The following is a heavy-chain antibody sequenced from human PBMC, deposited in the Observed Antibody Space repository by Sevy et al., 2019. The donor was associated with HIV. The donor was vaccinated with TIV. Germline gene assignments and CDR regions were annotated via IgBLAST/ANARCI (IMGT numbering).Heavy chain of an antibody. Sequence: GGSLRLSCAASGFTFSRIWMSWVRQAPGKGLEWVANIKQDGSEKQYVDSVKGRFTNSRDNAENSLYLQMSSLRAGDTAVYYCARDRGTVAVDTSYYNGMGVWGQGTTVTVSS. J-gene: IGHJ6*02. CDR1: GFTFSRIW. CDR2: IKQDGSEK. CDR3: ARDRGTVAVDTSYYNGMGV. D-gene: IGHD6-19*01. V-gene: IGHV3-7*01.